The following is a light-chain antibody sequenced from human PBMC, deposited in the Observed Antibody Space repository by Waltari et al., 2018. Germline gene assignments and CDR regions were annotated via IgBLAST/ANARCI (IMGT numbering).Light chain of an antibody. Sequence: QSVLTQPPSVSAAPGQRVTIPCTWRSSNIGSPYNVHWYQQVPGRAPKLLIYDDSHRPSGVPDRFSGSKSGTSASLAITGLQAEDEAEYFCQSYDSGLNGLFFGGGTKVTVL. J-gene: IGLJ2*01. CDR2: DDS. V-gene: IGLV1-40*01. CDR3: QSYDSGLNGLF. CDR1: SSNIGSPYN.